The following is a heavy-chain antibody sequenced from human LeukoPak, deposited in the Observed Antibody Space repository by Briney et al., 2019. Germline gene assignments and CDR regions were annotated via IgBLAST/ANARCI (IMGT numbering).Heavy chain of an antibody. V-gene: IGHV3-30*18. D-gene: IGHD3-10*01. Sequence: GRSLRLSCAASGFTFSSYGMHWVRQAPGKGLEWVAVISYDGSNKYYADSVKGRFTISRDNSKNMLYLQMNSLRAEDTAVYYCAKDPSYYYGSGDPFDYWGQGTLVTVSS. CDR2: ISYDGSNK. CDR3: AKDPSYYYGSGDPFDY. J-gene: IGHJ4*02. CDR1: GFTFSSYG.